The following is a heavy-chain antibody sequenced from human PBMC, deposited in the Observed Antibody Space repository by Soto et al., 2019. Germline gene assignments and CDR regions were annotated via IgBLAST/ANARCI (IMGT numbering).Heavy chain of an antibody. J-gene: IGHJ6*02. Sequence: GESLKISCKGSGYSFTSYWIGWVRQMPGKGLEWMGIIYPGDSDTRYSPSFQGQVTISADKSISTAYLQWSSLKASDTAMYYCARRADTAMVTSYYYYGMDVWGQGTTVTVSS. V-gene: IGHV5-51*01. CDR3: ARRADTAMVTSYYYYGMDV. CDR2: IYPGDSDT. CDR1: GYSFTSYW. D-gene: IGHD5-18*01.